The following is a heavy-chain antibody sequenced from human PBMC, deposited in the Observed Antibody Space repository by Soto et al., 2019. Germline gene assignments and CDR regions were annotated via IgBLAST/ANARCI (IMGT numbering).Heavy chain of an antibody. CDR3: ARDGGMTTVTCGDY. V-gene: IGHV3-30-3*01. CDR1: GFTFSSYA. D-gene: IGHD4-17*01. Sequence: GSLRLSCAASGFTFSSYAMHWVRQAPGKGLEWVAVISYDGSNKYYADSVKGRFTISRDNSKNTLYLQMNSLRAEDTAVYYCARDGGMTTVTCGDYWGQGTLVTVSS. J-gene: IGHJ4*02. CDR2: ISYDGSNK.